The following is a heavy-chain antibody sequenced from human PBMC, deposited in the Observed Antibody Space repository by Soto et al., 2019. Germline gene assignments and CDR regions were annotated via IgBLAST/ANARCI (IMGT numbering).Heavy chain of an antibody. CDR1: GFTFSRCG. CDR3: ARDPRHCSGDIGYSAGPLYYYYYMDV. CDR2: ISSKGGSI. J-gene: IGHJ6*03. D-gene: IGHD2-15*01. Sequence: EVQLVESGGGLVQPGGSLRLSCAASGFTFSRCGMHWVRQAPGKGLEYVSTISSKGGSIYYANPVNGRFTISRDNSKNTQNLEMSSLNAEDMGVYYCARDPRHCSGDIGYSAGPLYYYYYMDVWGKATTFTVSS. V-gene: IGHV3-64*01.